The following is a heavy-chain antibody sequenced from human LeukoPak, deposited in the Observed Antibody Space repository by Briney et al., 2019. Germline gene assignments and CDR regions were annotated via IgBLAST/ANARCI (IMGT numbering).Heavy chain of an antibody. Sequence: PSETLSLTCAVYGGSFSGYYWSWIRQPPGKGLESIGEINHSRSTKYKSSLKSRVTISVDTSKNQFSLKLSSLTAADTAVYYCARRVGRWFGERAYYYNYMDVWGKGTTVTISS. J-gene: IGHJ6*03. CDR1: GGSFSGYY. V-gene: IGHV4-34*01. D-gene: IGHD3-10*01. CDR3: ARRVGRWFGERAYYYNYMDV. CDR2: INHSRST.